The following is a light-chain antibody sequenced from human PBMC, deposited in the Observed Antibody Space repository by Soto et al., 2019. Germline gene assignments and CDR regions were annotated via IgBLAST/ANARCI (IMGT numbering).Light chain of an antibody. CDR3: QSYDSSLSGVV. J-gene: IGLJ3*02. CDR1: TSNFGAGYD. CDR2: GNN. Sequence: QSVLTQPPSVSGAPGQTVTFSCTGSTSNFGAGYDVHWYQQLPGTAPKLLIYGNNNRPSGVPDRFSGSKSGTSASLAIAGLQGEYEADYYCQSYDSSLSGVVFGGGTKLTVL. V-gene: IGLV1-40*01.